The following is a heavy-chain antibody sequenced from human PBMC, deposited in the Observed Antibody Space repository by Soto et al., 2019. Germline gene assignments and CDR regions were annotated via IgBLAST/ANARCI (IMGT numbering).Heavy chain of an antibody. D-gene: IGHD3-10*01. J-gene: IGHJ4*02. V-gene: IGHV3-21*01. CDR1: GFIFSSSN. CDR3: ARDRVSGKDY. CDR2: ISSGSNYI. Sequence: EVQLVESGGGLVKPGESLRLSCTASGFIFSSSNMNWVRQAPGKGLEWVSSISSGSNYIYYTDSVKGRFTISRDNAKNSLYRQMNSLGAEDTAMYYCARDRVSGKDYWGQGTLVTVSS.